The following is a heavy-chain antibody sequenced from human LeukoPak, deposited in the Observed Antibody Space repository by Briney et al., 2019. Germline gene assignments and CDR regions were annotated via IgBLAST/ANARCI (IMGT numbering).Heavy chain of an antibody. D-gene: IGHD3-22*01. CDR2: INTSGGST. J-gene: IGHJ4*02. V-gene: IGHV1-46*01. Sequence: ASVKVSRKASGYTFTSYYIHWRRQAPGQGLEWMGIINTSGGSTSDAQKCQGRVTMPKDTSKSTVYMELSSLRSEDTAVYYCAREASSGYYYAFDFWGQGTLVTVSS. CDR3: AREASSGYYYAFDF. CDR1: GYTFTSYY.